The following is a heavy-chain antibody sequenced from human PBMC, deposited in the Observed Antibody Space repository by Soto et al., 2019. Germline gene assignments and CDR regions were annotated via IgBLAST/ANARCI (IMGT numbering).Heavy chain of an antibody. J-gene: IGHJ4*02. D-gene: IGHD4-17*01. CDR3: ARALQLRYGPYFDY. CDR2: ISSSTTYT. Sequence: PGGSLRLSCVASGFTFSDYYMAWIRQAPGKGLEWISYISSSTTYTNYADSVKGRFTISRDNGKNSLYLQMNSLGADDTAVYYCARALQLRYGPYFDYWGQGA. CDR1: GFTFSDYY. V-gene: IGHV3-11*05.